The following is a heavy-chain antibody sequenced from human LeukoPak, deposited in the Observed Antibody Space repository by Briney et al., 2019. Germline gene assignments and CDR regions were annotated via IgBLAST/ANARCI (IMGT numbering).Heavy chain of an antibody. V-gene: IGHV4-61*02. J-gene: IGHJ4*02. CDR1: GGSISSGTYY. CDR3: ASLGRDSSGVLDY. D-gene: IGHD6-19*01. CDR2: IYTSGNT. Sequence: PSETLSLTCIVSGGSISSGTYYWSWIRQPAGKGLEWIGRIYTSGNTNYNPSLKSRVTISVDTSKNQFSLKLRSVTAAGTAVYYCASLGRDSSGVLDYWGQGALVTVSS.